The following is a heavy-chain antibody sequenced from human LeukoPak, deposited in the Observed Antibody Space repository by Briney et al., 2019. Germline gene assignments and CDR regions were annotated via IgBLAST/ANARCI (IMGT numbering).Heavy chain of an antibody. Sequence: GGSLRLSRAASGFTFSSYAMSWVRQAPGKGLEWVSAISGSGGSTYYADSVKGRFTISRDNSKNTLYLQMNSLRAEDTAVYYCAKNSERFLEWLVDYWGQGTLVTVSS. V-gene: IGHV3-23*01. CDR3: AKNSERFLEWLVDY. D-gene: IGHD3-3*01. CDR1: GFTFSSYA. J-gene: IGHJ4*02. CDR2: ISGSGGST.